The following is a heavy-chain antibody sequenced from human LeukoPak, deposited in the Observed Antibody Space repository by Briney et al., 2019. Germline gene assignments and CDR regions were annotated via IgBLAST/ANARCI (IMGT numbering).Heavy chain of an antibody. CDR2: ISVNGETT. D-gene: IGHD6-19*01. V-gene: IGHV3-23*01. J-gene: IGHJ4*02. Sequence: GGSLRLFCAVSGFSVSSFGVSWVRQAPGKGLEWISAISVNGETTWYADSVRGRFIISRDNSKNTLYLQLSSLRAEDTAVYYCAQGFSSGWYPYWGQGSLVSVSS. CDR1: GFSVSSFG. CDR3: AQGFSSGWYPY.